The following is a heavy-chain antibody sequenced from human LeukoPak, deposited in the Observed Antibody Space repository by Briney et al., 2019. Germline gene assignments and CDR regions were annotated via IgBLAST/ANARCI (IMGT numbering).Heavy chain of an antibody. J-gene: IGHJ6*02. CDR1: GGSISSSSYY. D-gene: IGHD2-15*01. Sequence: SETLSLTCTVSGGSISSSSYYWGWIRQPPGKGLEWIGSIYYSGSTYYNPSLKSRVSISADTSKNQFSLKLTSVTAADTAVYYCARVPTGYCSGGSCYPGGMDVWGQGTTVTVSS. V-gene: IGHV4-39*07. CDR2: IYYSGST. CDR3: ARVPTGYCSGGSCYPGGMDV.